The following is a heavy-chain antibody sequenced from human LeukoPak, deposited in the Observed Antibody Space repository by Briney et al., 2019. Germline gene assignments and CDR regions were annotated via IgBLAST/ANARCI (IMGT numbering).Heavy chain of an antibody. J-gene: IGHJ4*02. Sequence: SDTLSLTCTVSGGSMSSYYWTWIRQPPGKTVEWIGNIYYSGSTDYNPSLSSRGTISVDTSKNQFSLKLSSVTAADTAVYYCAREYNRSSGYFDYWGQGILVTVSS. CDR2: IYYSGST. CDR3: AREYNRSSGYFDY. CDR1: GGSMSSYY. D-gene: IGHD6-6*01. V-gene: IGHV4-59*08.